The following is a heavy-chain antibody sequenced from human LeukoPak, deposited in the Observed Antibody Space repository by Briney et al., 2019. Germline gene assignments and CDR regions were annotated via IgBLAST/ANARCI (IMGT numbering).Heavy chain of an antibody. V-gene: IGHV3-74*01. Sequence: PAGSLRLSCAASGFTFSRYWMHWVRQAPGKGLLWVSRINSDGSSTSYADSVKGRFTISRDNAKNTLYLQMNSLRAEDTAVYYCARVVRSSSWHIYYYYYYMDVWGKGTTVTVSS. CDR3: ARVVRSSSWHIYYYYYYMDV. CDR1: GFTFSRYW. D-gene: IGHD6-13*01. CDR2: INSDGSST. J-gene: IGHJ6*03.